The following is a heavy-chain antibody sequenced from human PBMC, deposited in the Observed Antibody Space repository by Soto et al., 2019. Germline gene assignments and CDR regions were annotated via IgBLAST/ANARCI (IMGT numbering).Heavy chain of an antibody. CDR3: AIMTSIVVPAAVQNYYYYGMDL. D-gene: IGHD2-2*01. Sequence: GASVKVSCKVSGYTLTELSMHWVRQAPGKGLEWMGGFDPEDGETIYAQKFQGRVTMTEDTSTDTAYMELSSLRSEDTAVYYCAIMTSIVVPAAVQNYYYYGMDLWGQGSKVTVSS. CDR2: FDPEDGET. V-gene: IGHV1-24*01. J-gene: IGHJ6*02. CDR1: GYTLTELS.